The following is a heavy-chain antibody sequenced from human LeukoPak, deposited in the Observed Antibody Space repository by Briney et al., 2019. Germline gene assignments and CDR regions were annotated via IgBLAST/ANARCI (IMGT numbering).Heavy chain of an antibody. Sequence: GGSLRLSCAASGFTFSSYEMNWVRQAPGKGLEWVSYISSSGSTIYYADSVKGRFTISRDNAKNSLYLQMNSLRAEDTAMYYCARALYGSGSYYDAFDIWGQGTVVTVSS. J-gene: IGHJ3*02. D-gene: IGHD3-10*01. CDR2: ISSSGSTI. CDR3: ARALYGSGSYYDAFDI. V-gene: IGHV3-48*03. CDR1: GFTFSSYE.